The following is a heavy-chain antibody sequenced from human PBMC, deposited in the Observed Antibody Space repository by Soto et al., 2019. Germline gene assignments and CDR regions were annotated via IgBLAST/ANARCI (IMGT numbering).Heavy chain of an antibody. CDR1: GFTFSSYA. D-gene: IGHD3-16*02. J-gene: IGHJ4*02. CDR3: ARPNTFGGVIVKWDFDY. CDR2: ISYDGSNK. V-gene: IGHV3-30-3*01. Sequence: GGSLRLSCAASGFTFSSYAMHWVRKAPGKGLEWVAVISYDGSNKYYADSVKGRFTISRDNSKNTLYLQMNSLRAEDTAVYYCARPNTFGGVIVKWDFDYWGQGTLVTVSS.